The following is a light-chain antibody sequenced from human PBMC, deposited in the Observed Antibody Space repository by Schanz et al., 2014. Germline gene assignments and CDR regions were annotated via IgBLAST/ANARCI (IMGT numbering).Light chain of an antibody. CDR1: QNIFSN. V-gene: IGKV3-15*01. Sequence: EMVMTQSPATLSVSPGERATLSCRASQNIFSNLAWYQQKSGQAPRLLIFGASTRATGIPARFSGSGSGTDFTLSISTLEAEDFATYYCQQRSNWPLTFGGGTKIEVK. CDR2: GAS. CDR3: QQRSNWPLT. J-gene: IGKJ4*01.